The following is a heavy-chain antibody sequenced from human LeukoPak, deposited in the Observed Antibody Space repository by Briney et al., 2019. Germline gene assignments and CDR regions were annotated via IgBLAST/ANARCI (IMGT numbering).Heavy chain of an antibody. Sequence: ASVKVSCKASGYTFTSYYMHWVRQAPGQGLEWMGIINPSGGSTIYAQTFQGRVTMTRDLSTSTVYMELSSLRSEDTAVYYCVRDGYNYGSNWFDPWGQGTLVTVSS. V-gene: IGHV1-46*01. CDR3: VRDGYNYGSNWFDP. CDR1: GYTFTSYY. CDR2: INPSGGST. J-gene: IGHJ5*02. D-gene: IGHD5-18*01.